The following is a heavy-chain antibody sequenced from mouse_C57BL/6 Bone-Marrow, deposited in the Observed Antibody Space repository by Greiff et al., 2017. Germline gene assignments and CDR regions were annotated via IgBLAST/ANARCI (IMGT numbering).Heavy chain of an antibody. J-gene: IGHJ4*01. CDR2: IYPGGGYA. V-gene: IGHV1-63*01. CDR3: ARLGTGTYAMDY. CDR1: GYTFTNYW. Sequence: QVQLQQSGAELVRPGTSVKMSCKASGYTFTNYWIGWAKQRPGHGLEWIGDIYPGGGYANYNEKFKGKATLTADISSSTAYMQFSILTSEDSAIYYCARLGTGTYAMDYWGQGTSVTVSS. D-gene: IGHD4-1*01.